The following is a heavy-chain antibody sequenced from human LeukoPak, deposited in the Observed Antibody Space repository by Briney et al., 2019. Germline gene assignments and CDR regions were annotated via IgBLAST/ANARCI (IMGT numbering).Heavy chain of an antibody. V-gene: IGHV3-7*01. CDR2: IKQDGSVE. CDR3: ARAPRPGFWSGYCEY. CDR1: GFTFSNYW. Sequence: GGSLRLSCAASGFTFSNYWMSWVRQAPGGGLEWVANIKQDGSVEYYVDSVKGRFTISRDNAKNSLYLRMSSLRGEDTAVYYCARAPRPGFWSGYCEYWGQGTLVTVSS. J-gene: IGHJ4*02. D-gene: IGHD3-3*01.